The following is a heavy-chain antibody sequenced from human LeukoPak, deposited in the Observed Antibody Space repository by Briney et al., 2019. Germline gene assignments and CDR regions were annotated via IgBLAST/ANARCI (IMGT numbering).Heavy chain of an antibody. CDR1: GFTLSSYP. CDR3: VKSVSAGWNTFDY. Sequence: QPGGSLTLPCSASGFTLSSYPMHWVRQAPGKGLEFVSAITSNGGSTYYADSVKGRFTISRDNSKNTLSLQMNSLRAEDTAVYYCVKSVSAGWNTFDYWGQGTLVTVSS. V-gene: IGHV3-64D*09. J-gene: IGHJ4*02. CDR2: ITSNGGST. D-gene: IGHD1/OR15-1a*01.